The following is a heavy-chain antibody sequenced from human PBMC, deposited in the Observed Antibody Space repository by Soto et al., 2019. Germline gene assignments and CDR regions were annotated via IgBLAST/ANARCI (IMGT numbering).Heavy chain of an antibody. CDR3: ASDRDGFDS. J-gene: IGHJ5*01. CDR2: IFYSGSP. Sequence: SETLSLTCTVSGGSITTYYWNWIRHSPGKGLEWIGYIFYSGSPNYNPSLKSRVTISVDTSQNQISLKLSSVTAADTAVYYCASDRDGFDSWGRGTPVTVSS. V-gene: IGHV4-59*01. CDR1: GGSITTYY.